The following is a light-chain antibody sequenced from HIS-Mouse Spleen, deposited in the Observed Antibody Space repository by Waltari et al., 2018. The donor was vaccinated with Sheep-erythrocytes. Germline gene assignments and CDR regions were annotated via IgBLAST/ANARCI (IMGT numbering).Light chain of an antibody. CDR2: EVS. CDR1: SSHVGCYNY. J-gene: IGLJ3*02. V-gene: IGLV2-8*01. CDR3: SSYAGSNNWV. Sequence: QSSLTQPPSASGSPGQSLTISCTGTSSHVGCYNYVFWYQQHPAKAPKLMIYEVSKRPSGVPDRFSGSKSGNTASLTVSGLQAEDEADYYCSSYAGSNNWVFGGGTKLTVL.